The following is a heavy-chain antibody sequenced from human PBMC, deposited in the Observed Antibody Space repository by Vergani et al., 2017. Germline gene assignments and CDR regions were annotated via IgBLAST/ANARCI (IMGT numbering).Heavy chain of an antibody. CDR1: GYTFTDYF. CDR2: INPNSGGT. D-gene: IGHD2-2*01. J-gene: IGHJ4*02. CDR3: ARVGTSSNRDYFDY. V-gene: IGHV1-2*02. Sequence: QVQLVQSGAEVKKPGASVKVSCKASGYTFTDYFMHWVRQDPGQGLEWMGWINPNSGGTNYAQKFQGRVTMTRDTSISTAYMELSNLRSDDTAVYYCARVGTSSNRDYFDYWGQGTLVTVSS.